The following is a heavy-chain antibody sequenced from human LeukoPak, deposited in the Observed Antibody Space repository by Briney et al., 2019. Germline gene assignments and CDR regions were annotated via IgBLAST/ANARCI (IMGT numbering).Heavy chain of an antibody. J-gene: IGHJ4*02. V-gene: IGHV3-33*06. D-gene: IGHD5-18*01. CDR1: GFTFSSYG. Sequence: GGSLRLSCAASGFTFSSYGMHWVCQAPGKGLGRVAVIWNDGSNKNYADSVKGRFTISRDNSKNTLYLQMNSLRAEDTAVYYCAKETRMIGYSYGYFDYWGQGTLVTVSS. CDR3: AKETRMIGYSYGYFDY. CDR2: IWNDGSNK.